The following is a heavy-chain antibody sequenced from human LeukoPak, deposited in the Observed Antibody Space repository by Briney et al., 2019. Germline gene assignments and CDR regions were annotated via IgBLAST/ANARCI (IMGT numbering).Heavy chain of an antibody. J-gene: IGHJ4*02. CDR2: MNPNSGNT. CDR1: GYTFTSYG. V-gene: IGHV1-8*02. D-gene: IGHD1-26*01. CDR3: ARVSGSLGV. Sequence: ASVKVSCKASGYTFTSYGISWVRQAPGQGLEWMGWMNPNSGNTGYAQKFQGRVTMTRNTSISTAYMELSSLRSEDTAVYYCARVSGSLGVWGQGTLVTVSS.